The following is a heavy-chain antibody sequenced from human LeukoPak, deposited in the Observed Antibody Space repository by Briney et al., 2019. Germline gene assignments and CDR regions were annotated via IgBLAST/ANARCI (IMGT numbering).Heavy chain of an antibody. J-gene: IGHJ5*02. CDR1: GFTFKDYN. V-gene: IGHV3-21*06. CDR3: ARASTEYAVTDGFDT. Sequence: GSLRLSFATSGFTFKDYNINWVRQSPRKGLQLVSYVSFGSSYISYADSLKGRFTISRDDAKSSVYLEMTSLRTDDTAVYYCARASTEYAVTDGFDTWGPGTLVTVSS. CDR2: VSFGSSYI. D-gene: IGHD4-17*01.